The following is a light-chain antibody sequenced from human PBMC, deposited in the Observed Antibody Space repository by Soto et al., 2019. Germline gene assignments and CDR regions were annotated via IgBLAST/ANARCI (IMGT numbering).Light chain of an antibody. CDR2: DVT. Sequence: QSALTQPRSVSGSPGQSVTISCTGTSINVGAYDFVSWYQQHPGKAPKLMIFDVTKRPSGVPDRFSGSKSGNTASLTISGLQADDESHYYCCSFAGSYTYVFGTGTKVTVL. V-gene: IGLV2-11*01. CDR3: CSFAGSYTYV. CDR1: SINVGAYDF. J-gene: IGLJ1*01.